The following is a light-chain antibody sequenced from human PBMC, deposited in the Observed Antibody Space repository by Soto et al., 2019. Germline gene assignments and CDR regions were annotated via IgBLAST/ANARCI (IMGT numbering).Light chain of an antibody. V-gene: IGLV4-69*01. J-gene: IGLJ2*01. CDR2: LNSDGSH. CDR3: QTWGTGIQV. CDR1: SGHSSYA. Sequence: QPVLTQSPSASASLGASVTLTCTLSSGHSSYAIAWHQQQPEKGPRYLLNLNSDGSHSKGDGIPDRFSGSRSGAERYLTISGLQSEDEADYYCQTWGTGIQVFGGGTKLTVL.